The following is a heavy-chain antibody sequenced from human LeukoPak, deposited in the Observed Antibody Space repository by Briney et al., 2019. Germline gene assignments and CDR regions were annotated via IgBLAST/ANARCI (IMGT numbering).Heavy chain of an antibody. CDR2: INPNSGGT. J-gene: IGHJ4*02. V-gene: IGHV1-2*06. CDR3: ARGGGGLTKGFDY. Sequence: ASVKVSCKASGYTFTSYYMHWVRQAPGQGLEWMGRINPNSGGTNYAQKFQGRVTMTRDTSISTAYMELSRLRSDDTAVYYCARGGGGLTKGFDYWGQGTLVTVSS. CDR1: GYTFTSYY. D-gene: IGHD4-23*01.